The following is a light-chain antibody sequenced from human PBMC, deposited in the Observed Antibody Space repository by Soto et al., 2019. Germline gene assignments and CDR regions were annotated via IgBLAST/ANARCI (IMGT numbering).Light chain of an antibody. J-gene: IGKJ1*01. CDR1: QSISSW. Sequence: DIQMTQSPSTLSASVGDRVTITCRASQSISSWLAWYQQKPGQAPKLLIYKASTLQSGVPSRFSGSGSGAEFPLAISSPQPDDSSTYYCQQYNDNWTFGQGTKVEIK. CDR2: KAS. V-gene: IGKV1-5*03. CDR3: QQYNDNWT.